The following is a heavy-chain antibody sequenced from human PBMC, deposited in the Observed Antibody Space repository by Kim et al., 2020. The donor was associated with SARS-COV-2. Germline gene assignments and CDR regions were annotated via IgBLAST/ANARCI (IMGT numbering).Heavy chain of an antibody. J-gene: IGHJ6*02. CDR3: ARANKGNYYYGMDV. Sequence: GGSLRLSCAASGFTFSSYAMHWVRQAPGKGLEWVAVISYDGSNKYYADSVKGRFTISRDNSKNTLYLQMNSLRAEDTAVYYCARANKGNYYYGMDVWGQG. CDR1: GFTFSSYA. CDR2: ISYDGSNK. V-gene: IGHV3-30*04. D-gene: IGHD3-10*01.